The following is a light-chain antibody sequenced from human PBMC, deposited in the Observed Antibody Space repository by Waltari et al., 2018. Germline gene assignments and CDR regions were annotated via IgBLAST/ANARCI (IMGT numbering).Light chain of an antibody. Sequence: NFMLTQPHSVSESPGKTVTISCTPSSGSIASNYVQWYQQRPSSSPTTVIYEDIQRPSGVPDRCAGSSDSSSSSGSLAIWGLKADVEADDYCQSSDSSKPWVFGGGAKLSVL. CDR2: EDI. J-gene: IGLJ3*02. CDR3: QSSDSSKPWV. V-gene: IGLV6-57*01. CDR1: SGSIASNY.